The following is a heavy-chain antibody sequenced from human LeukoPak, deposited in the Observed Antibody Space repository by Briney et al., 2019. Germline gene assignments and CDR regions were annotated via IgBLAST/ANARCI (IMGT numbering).Heavy chain of an antibody. J-gene: IGHJ6*04. CDR2: ISSSCSTI. CDR1: GFTFSSYE. CDR3: AELGITMIGGV. D-gene: IGHD3-10*02. V-gene: IGHV3-48*03. Sequence: QSGGSLRLSCAASGFTFSSYEMNWVRQAPGKGLEWVSYISSSCSTIYYADSVKVRFTISRDNAKNSLYLQMNSLRAEDTAVYYCAELGITMIGGVWGKGTTVTISS.